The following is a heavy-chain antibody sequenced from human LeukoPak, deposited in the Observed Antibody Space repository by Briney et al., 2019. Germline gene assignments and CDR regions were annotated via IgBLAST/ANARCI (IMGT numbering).Heavy chain of an antibody. CDR3: ARAGYCSGGSCYSTPLKDY. Sequence: SETLSLTCTVSGGSISSYYWSWIRQPPGKGLEWIGEINHSGSTNYNPSLKSRVTISVDTSKNQFSLKLSSVTAADTAVYYCARAGYCSGGSCYSTPLKDYWGQGTLVTVSS. V-gene: IGHV4-34*01. J-gene: IGHJ4*02. CDR2: INHSGST. CDR1: GGSISSYY. D-gene: IGHD2-15*01.